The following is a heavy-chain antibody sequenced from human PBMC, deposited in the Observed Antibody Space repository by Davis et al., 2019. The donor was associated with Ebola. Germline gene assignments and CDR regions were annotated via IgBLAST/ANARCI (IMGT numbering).Heavy chain of an antibody. Sequence: PGGSLRLSCAASGFTFSNYWMNWVRQAPGKGLVWVSRVKTDGTYTNYADSVKGRFTISRDNAKNTLSLQMNSLRGEDTGLYCCVRSRRDVGPDAFDIWGQGTMVTVSS. V-gene: IGHV3-74*01. CDR1: GFTFSNYW. D-gene: IGHD1-26*01. CDR2: VKTDGTYT. J-gene: IGHJ3*02. CDR3: VRSRRDVGPDAFDI.